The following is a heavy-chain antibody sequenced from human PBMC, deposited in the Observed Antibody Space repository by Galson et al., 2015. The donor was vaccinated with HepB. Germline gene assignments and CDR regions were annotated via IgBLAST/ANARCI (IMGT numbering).Heavy chain of an antibody. CDR2: IYYTGST. V-gene: IGHV4-39*01. CDR1: GGSISSSSYY. D-gene: IGHD2-15*01. Sequence: SETLSLTCTVSGGSISSSSYYWDWIRQPPGKGLEWIGRIYYTGSTHYKSSLKSRITISVDTSKNHFSLKLSSVTAADTAMYYCARGPGYCSGGNCYSGPPPFDSWGQGSLVTVSS. J-gene: IGHJ4*02. CDR3: ARGPGYCSGGNCYSGPPPFDS.